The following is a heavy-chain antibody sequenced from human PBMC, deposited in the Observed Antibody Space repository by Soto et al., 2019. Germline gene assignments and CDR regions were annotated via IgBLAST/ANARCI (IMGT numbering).Heavy chain of an antibody. CDR1: GDSISSSSYY. D-gene: IGHD3-10*01. V-gene: IGHV4-39*02. CDR2: IYYSGST. J-gene: IGHJ5*02. CDR3: ARDRHYYGSRHRAFDP. Sequence: SETLSLTCIVSGDSISSSSYYWGWIRQPPGKGLEWIGSIYYSGSTYYNPSLKSRVTISVDTSKNQFSLKLSSVTAADTAVYYCARDRHYYGSRHRAFDPWGQGTLVT.